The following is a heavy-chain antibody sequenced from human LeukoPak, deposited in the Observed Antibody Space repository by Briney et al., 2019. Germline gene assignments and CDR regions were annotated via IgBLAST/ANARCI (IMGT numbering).Heavy chain of an antibody. J-gene: IGHJ4*02. CDR2: ISASGSTT. Sequence: GGSLRLSCAASGFTFSSYAMSWVRQAPGKGLEWVSGISASGSTTYYADSVKGRFTISRDNSKNTLYLQMNSLRADDMAIYYCATTTRGFRDLSRPFYFDYWGQGSLVTVSS. V-gene: IGHV3-23*01. CDR1: GFTFSSYA. CDR3: ATTTRGFRDLSRPFYFDY. D-gene: IGHD3-16*02.